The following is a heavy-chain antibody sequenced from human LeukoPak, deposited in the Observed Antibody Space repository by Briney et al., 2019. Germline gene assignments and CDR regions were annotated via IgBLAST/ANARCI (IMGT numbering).Heavy chain of an antibody. Sequence: ASVEVSCKTSGYTFTSYDINWVRQATGQGLEWMGWMNPNSGNTGYAQKFHGRVTMTRNTSISTAYMELSSVRSEDTAVYYCARGPPGIARIAVAGTMCDYWGQGTLVTVSS. CDR3: ARGPPGIARIAVAGTMCDY. CDR2: MNPNSGNT. CDR1: GYTFTSYD. J-gene: IGHJ4*02. V-gene: IGHV1-8*01. D-gene: IGHD6-19*01.